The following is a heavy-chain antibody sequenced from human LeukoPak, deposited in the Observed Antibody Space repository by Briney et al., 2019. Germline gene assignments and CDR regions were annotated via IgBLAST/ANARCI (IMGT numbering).Heavy chain of an antibody. J-gene: IGHJ4*02. Sequence: AGGSLRLSCAASGFTVSSNYMSWVRQAPGKGLQWVSVIYSGGSTYYADSVKGRFTISRDNSKNTLYLQMNSLRAEDTAVYYCAKDFNYYDSSGYCLDYWGQGTLVTVSS. V-gene: IGHV3-53*05. CDR3: AKDFNYYDSSGYCLDY. CDR2: IYSGGST. CDR1: GFTVSSNY. D-gene: IGHD3-22*01.